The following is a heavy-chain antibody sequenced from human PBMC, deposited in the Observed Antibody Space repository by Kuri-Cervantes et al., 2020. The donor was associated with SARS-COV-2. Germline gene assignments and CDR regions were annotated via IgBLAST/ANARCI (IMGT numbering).Heavy chain of an antibody. CDR2: ISSSSSTI. V-gene: IGHV3-48*01. J-gene: IGHJ3*02. Sequence: GGSLRLSCAASGFTFSSYSMNWVRQAPGKGLEWVSYISSSSSTIYYADSVKGRFTIPRDNAKNSLYLQMNSLRAEDTAVYYCARDYLGWDDLDAFDIWGQGTMVTVSS. D-gene: IGHD3-3*01. CDR3: ARDYLGWDDLDAFDI. CDR1: GFTFSSYS.